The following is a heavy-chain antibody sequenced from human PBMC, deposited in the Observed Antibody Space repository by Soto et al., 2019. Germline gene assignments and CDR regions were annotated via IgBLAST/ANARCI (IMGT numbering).Heavy chain of an antibody. D-gene: IGHD6-19*01. J-gene: IGHJ6*02. Sequence: GESLKISCKGSGYSFTRYWIGWVRQMPGKGLEWMGIIYPGDSDTRYSPSFQGQVTISADKSISTAYLQWSSLKASDTAMYYCATSISDRIAVAGTSYYYGMDVWGQGTTVTVSS. CDR2: IYPGDSDT. V-gene: IGHV5-51*01. CDR1: GYSFTRYW. CDR3: ATSISDRIAVAGTSYYYGMDV.